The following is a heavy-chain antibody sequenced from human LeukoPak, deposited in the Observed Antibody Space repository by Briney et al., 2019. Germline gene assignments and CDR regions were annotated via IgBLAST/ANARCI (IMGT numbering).Heavy chain of an antibody. D-gene: IGHD5-12*01. V-gene: IGHV3-48*01. CDR2: ISSSSSTI. J-gene: IGHJ4*02. CDR1: GFTFSSYS. CDR3: ARTSGYDSPRSLDY. Sequence: GGSLRLSCAASGFTFSSYSMNWVRQAPGKGLEWVSYISSSSSTIYYADSVKGRFTISRDNAKNSLYLQMNSLRAEDTAVYYCARTSGYDSPRSLDYWGQGTLVTVSS.